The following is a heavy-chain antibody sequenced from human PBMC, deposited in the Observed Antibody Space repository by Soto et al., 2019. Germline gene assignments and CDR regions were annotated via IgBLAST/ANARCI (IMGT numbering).Heavy chain of an antibody. CDR2: ISSSSSYI. CDR3: ARVCWDPSSTSSAGMDV. D-gene: IGHD2-2*01. CDR1: GFTFSSYS. V-gene: IGHV3-21*01. Sequence: WGSLRLSCAASGFTFSSYSMNWVRQAPGKGLEWVSSISSSSSYIYYADSVKGRFTISRDNAKNSLYLQMNSLRAEDTAVYYRARVCWDPSSTSSAGMDVWGQGTTVTVSS. J-gene: IGHJ6*02.